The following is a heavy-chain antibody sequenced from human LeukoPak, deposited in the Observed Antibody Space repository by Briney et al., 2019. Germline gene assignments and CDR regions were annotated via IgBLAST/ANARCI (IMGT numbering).Heavy chain of an antibody. CDR1: GGTFSSYA. CDR2: INPNSGGT. D-gene: IGHD2-2*01. V-gene: IGHV1-2*02. Sequence: ASVKVSCKASGGTFSSYAISWVRQAPGQGLEWMGWINPNSGGTNYAQKFQGRVTMTRDTSISTAYMELSRLRSDDTAVYYCARDWGYCSSTSCYEMYYFDYWGQGTLVTVSS. CDR3: ARDWGYCSSTSCYEMYYFDY. J-gene: IGHJ4*02.